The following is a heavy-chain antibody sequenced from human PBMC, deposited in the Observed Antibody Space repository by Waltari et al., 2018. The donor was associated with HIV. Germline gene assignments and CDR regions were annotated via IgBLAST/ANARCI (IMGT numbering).Heavy chain of an antibody. CDR3: ARAPCSGGSCRLFDD. D-gene: IGHD2-15*01. J-gene: IGHJ4*02. V-gene: IGHV1-46*01. Sequence: QVQLVQSGAEVKKPGASVKVSCKASGYTFISYYMHWVRQAPGQGLEWMGIINPWGNSTSYVQNCQGRLTMTMDTSTSTVYMELSSLRSEDTAVYYCARAPCSGGSCRLFDDWGQGTLVTVSS. CDR2: INPWGNST. CDR1: GYTFISYY.